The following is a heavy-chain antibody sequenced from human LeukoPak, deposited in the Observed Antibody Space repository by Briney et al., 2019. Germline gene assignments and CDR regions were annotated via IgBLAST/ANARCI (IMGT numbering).Heavy chain of an antibody. J-gene: IGHJ6*02. CDR1: GVSISRGGYA. Sequence: SQTLSLTCAVSGVSISRGGYAWRWVRQPPGKGLEWIGYIYHSRITYYHPSLNSRVTISVSSSKHQFSLKLSSVTAADTAVYYCARETMVRGGGYYYGMDVWGQGTTVTVSS. V-gene: IGHV4-30-2*01. D-gene: IGHD3-10*01. CDR2: IYHSRIT. CDR3: ARETMVRGGGYYYGMDV.